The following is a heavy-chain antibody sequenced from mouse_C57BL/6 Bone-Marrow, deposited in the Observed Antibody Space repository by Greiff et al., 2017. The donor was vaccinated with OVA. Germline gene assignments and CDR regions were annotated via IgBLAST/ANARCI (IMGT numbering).Heavy chain of an antibody. Sequence: VQRVESGAELVRPGASVTLSCKASGYTFTDYEMHWVKQTPVHGLEWIGAIDPETGGTAYNQKFKGKAILTADKSSSTAYMELRSLTSEDSAVYYCTRDWDPVVGFAYWGQGTLVTVSA. D-gene: IGHD4-1*01. CDR3: TRDWDPVVGFAY. CDR1: GYTFTDYE. CDR2: IDPETGGT. V-gene: IGHV1-15*01. J-gene: IGHJ3*01.